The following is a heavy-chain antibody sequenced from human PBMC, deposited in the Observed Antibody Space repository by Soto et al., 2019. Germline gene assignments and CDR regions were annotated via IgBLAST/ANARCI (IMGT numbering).Heavy chain of an antibody. CDR3: ARETDDFTSGAHDL. Sequence: QVHLVQSGAEVKRPGASVKVSCKASGYSFTGYYMHRVRQAPGQGLEWMGWIIPHSGETNYAQKFQARVTLTRDTSISTAYMQLSGLTSDDTAVYYCARETDDFTSGAHDLWGQGTLVTVSS. CDR1: GYSFTGYY. D-gene: IGHD2-21*02. CDR2: IIPHSGET. V-gene: IGHV1-2*02. J-gene: IGHJ5*02.